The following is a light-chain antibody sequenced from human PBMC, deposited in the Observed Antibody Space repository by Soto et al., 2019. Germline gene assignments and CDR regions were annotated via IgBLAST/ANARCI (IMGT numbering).Light chain of an antibody. J-gene: IGLJ2*01. CDR3: CSYAGSSTV. CDR2: EGS. Sequence: QSVLTQPASVSGSPGQSITISCTGTSSDVGSYNLVSWYQQHPGKAPKLMIYEGSKRPSGVSNRFSGSKSGNTASLTISGLQAEDEADYYCCSYAGSSTVFGGGTKLDRP. CDR1: SSDVGSYNL. V-gene: IGLV2-23*01.